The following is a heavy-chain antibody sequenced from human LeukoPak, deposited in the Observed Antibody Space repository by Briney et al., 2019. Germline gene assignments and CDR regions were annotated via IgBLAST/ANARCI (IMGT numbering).Heavy chain of an antibody. D-gene: IGHD5-12*01. CDR3: ARDRGGYHYIRWFDP. CDR1: GGTFSSYT. J-gene: IGHJ5*02. Sequence: SVKVSCKASGGTFSSYTISWVRQAPGQGLEWMGEIIPIFGTASYAQKFQGRVTITADKSTNTVYMELTSLISEDTAMFYCARDRGGYHYIRWFDPWGQGTLVTVSS. CDR2: IIPIFGTA. V-gene: IGHV1-69*06.